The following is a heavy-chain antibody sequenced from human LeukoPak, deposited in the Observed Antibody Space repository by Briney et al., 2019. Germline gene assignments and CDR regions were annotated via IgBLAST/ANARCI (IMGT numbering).Heavy chain of an antibody. V-gene: IGHV1-69-2*01. CDR3: AIGTNFDY. J-gene: IGHJ4*02. CDR2: VDPEDGET. CDR1: GYTFTDYY. Sequence: ASVKVSCKVSGYTFTDYYMHWVQQAPGKGLEWMGLVDPEDGETVYAEKFQGRVTITADTSTDTAYMELSSLRSEDTAVYYCAIGTNFDYWGQGTLVTVSS.